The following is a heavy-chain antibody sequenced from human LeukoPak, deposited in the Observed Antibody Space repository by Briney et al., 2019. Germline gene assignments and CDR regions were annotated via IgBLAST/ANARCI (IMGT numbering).Heavy chain of an antibody. V-gene: IGHV3-74*01. CDR3: ARDYPPD. J-gene: IGHJ4*02. CDR2: ISGSGTGT. Sequence: GGSLRLSCAASGFNFGEFWMAWVRQTPGKGLEWVSGISGSGTGTYYADSVKGRFTISRDNAKNTLYLQMNSLSAEDTAVYYCARDYPPDWGQGTLVTVSA. CDR1: GFNFGEFW.